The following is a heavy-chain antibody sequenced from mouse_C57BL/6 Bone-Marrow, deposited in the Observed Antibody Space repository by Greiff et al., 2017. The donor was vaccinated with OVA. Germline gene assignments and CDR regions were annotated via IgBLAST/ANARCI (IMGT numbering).Heavy chain of an antibody. D-gene: IGHD1-1*01. V-gene: IGHV1-59*01. CDR1: GYTFTSYW. CDR2: IDPSDSYT. CDR3: ASFNYGSSCVRLGYWYFDV. Sequence: QVQLQQPGAELVRPGTSVKLSCKASGYTFTSYWMHWVKQRPGQGLEWIGVIDPSDSYTNYNQKFKGKATLTVDTSSSTAYMQLSSLTSEDSAVYYCASFNYGSSCVRLGYWYFDVWGTGTTVTVSS. J-gene: IGHJ1*03.